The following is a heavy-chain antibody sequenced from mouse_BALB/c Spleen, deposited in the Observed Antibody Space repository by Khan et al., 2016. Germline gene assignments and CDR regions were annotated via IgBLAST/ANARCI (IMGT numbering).Heavy chain of an antibody. CDR1: AFAFSSYD. CDR2: ISSGGGST. D-gene: IGHD1-1*01. J-gene: IGHJ4*01. Sequence: EVELVESGGGLVKPGGSLKLSCAASAFAFSSYDMSWVRQTPEKRLEWVAYISSGGGSTYYPDTVKGRFTISTDNAKNTLYLQMSSLKSEDTAMYYCASPTTPYAMDYWGQGTSVTVSS. V-gene: IGHV5-12-1*01. CDR3: ASPTTPYAMDY.